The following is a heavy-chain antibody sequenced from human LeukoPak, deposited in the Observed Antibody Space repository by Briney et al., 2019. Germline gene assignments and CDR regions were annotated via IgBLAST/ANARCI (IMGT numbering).Heavy chain of an antibody. J-gene: IGHJ2*01. CDR2: FDPEDGET. Sequence: ASVKVSCKVSGYTLTELSMHWVRQAPGKGLEWMGGFDPEDGETIYAQKFQGRVTMTEDTSTDTAYMELSSLRSEDTAVYYCATGRIVGASFYWYFDLWGRDTLVTVSS. V-gene: IGHV1-24*01. CDR3: ATGRIVGASFYWYFDL. CDR1: GYTLTELS. D-gene: IGHD1-26*01.